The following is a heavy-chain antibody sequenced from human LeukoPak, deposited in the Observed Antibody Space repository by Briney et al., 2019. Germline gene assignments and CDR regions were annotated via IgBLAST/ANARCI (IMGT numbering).Heavy chain of an antibody. CDR2: IYYSGST. J-gene: IGHJ6*03. D-gene: IGHD2-2*01. CDR3: ARDSRPLYYYMDV. V-gene: IGHV4-38-2*02. CDR1: GYSISSGYY. Sequence: SETLSLTCTVSGYSISSGYYWAWIRQPPGKGLEWIGSIYYSGSTYYNPSLKSRVTISVDTSKNQFSLKLSSVTAADTAVYYCARDSRPLYYYMDVWGKGTTVTVSS.